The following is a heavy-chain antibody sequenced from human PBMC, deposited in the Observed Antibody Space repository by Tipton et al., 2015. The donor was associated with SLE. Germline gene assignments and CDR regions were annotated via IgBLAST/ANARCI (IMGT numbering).Heavy chain of an antibody. V-gene: IGHV3-21*01. J-gene: IGHJ3*02. Sequence: SLRLSCVASGFTFSRYSMNWVRQAPGKGLEWVSSISSSSSYIYYADSVKGRFTISRDNAKNSMYLQMNSLRAEDTAVYYCAKDHEGPRGPDAFDIWGQGTMVTVSS. CDR3: AKDHEGPRGPDAFDI. CDR1: GFTFSRYS. D-gene: IGHD3-10*01. CDR2: ISSSSSYI.